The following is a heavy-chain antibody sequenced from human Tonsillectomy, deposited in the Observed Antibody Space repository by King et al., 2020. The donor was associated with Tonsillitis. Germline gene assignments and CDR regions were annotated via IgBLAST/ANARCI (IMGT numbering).Heavy chain of an antibody. Sequence: VQLVESGGGLVQPGASLRLSCAASGFTFSSYSMSWVRQAPGKGLEWVSYITSSSSAIYYADSVKGRFTISRDNAKNSLYLQMNSLRAEDTAVYFCARTYYYDSSAIMGYWGQGSLVTVSS. V-gene: IGHV3-48*04. CDR1: GFTFSSYS. CDR2: ITSSSSAI. J-gene: IGHJ4*02. D-gene: IGHD3-22*01. CDR3: ARTYYYDSSAIMGY.